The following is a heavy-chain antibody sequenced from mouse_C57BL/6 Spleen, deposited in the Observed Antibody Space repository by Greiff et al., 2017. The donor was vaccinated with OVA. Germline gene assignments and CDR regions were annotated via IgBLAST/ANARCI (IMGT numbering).Heavy chain of an antibody. V-gene: IGHV14-4*01. J-gene: IGHJ2*01. CDR2: IDPENGDT. D-gene: IGHD3-3*01. Sequence: VQLQESGAELVRPGASVKLSCTASGFTITDDYMHWVKQRPEQGLEWIGWIDPENGDTEYASKFQGKATITADTSSNPAYLQLSSLTSEDTAVYYCTTGDYYFDYWGQGTTLTVSS. CDR1: GFTITDDY. CDR3: TTGDYYFDY.